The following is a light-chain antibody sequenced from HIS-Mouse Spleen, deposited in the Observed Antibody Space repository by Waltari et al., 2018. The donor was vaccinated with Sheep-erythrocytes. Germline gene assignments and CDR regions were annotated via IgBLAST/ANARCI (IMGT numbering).Light chain of an antibody. CDR1: QGIISY. Sequence: DIQLTQSPSFLSASVGDRVTITCRASQGIISYLAWYQQKPGKAPKLLIYAASTLQSGVPSRFSGSGSGTDFTLTISSLQPEDFATYYCQQSYSTPQFTFGPGTKVDIK. V-gene: IGKV1-39*01. J-gene: IGKJ3*01. CDR2: AAS. CDR3: QQSYSTPQFT.